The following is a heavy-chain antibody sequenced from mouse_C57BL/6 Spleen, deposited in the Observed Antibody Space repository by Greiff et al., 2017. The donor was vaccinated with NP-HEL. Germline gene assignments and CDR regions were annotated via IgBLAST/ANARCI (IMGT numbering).Heavy chain of an antibody. CDR1: GFTFSSYA. CDR3: ARVLNYYGSSYFDY. D-gene: IGHD1-1*01. J-gene: IGHJ2*01. V-gene: IGHV5-4*03. CDR2: ISDGGSYT. Sequence: EVMLVESGGGLVKPGGSLKLSCAASGFTFSSYAMSWVRQTPEKRLEWVATISDGGSYTYYPDNVKGRFTISRDNAKNNLYLQLSHLKSEDTAMYYCARVLNYYGSSYFDYWGQGTTLTVSS.